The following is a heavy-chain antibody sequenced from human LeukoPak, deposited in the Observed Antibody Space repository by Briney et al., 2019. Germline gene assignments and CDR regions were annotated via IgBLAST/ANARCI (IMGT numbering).Heavy chain of an antibody. CDR2: IYYSGST. Sequence: SQTLSLTCTVSGGPISSGGYYWSWIRQHPGKGLEWIGYIYYSGSTYYNPSLKSRVTISVDTSKDQFSLKLSSVTAADTAVYYCARALITMIVVPIGAFDIWGQGTMVTVSS. V-gene: IGHV4-31*03. J-gene: IGHJ3*02. CDR1: GGPISSGGYY. CDR3: ARALITMIVVPIGAFDI. D-gene: IGHD3-22*01.